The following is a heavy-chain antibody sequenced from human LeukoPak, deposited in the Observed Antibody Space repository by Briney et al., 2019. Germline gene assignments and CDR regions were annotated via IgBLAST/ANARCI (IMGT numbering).Heavy chain of an antibody. D-gene: IGHD4-17*01. Sequence: GGSLRLSCAASGFTFSSYSMNWVRQAPGKGLEWVSSISSSSSYIYYADSVKGRFTISRDNAKNSLYRQMNSLRDEDTAVYYCARGFSDYGDYGSPRWFDPWGQGTLVTVSS. CDR2: ISSSSSYI. CDR1: GFTFSSYS. J-gene: IGHJ5*02. V-gene: IGHV3-21*01. CDR3: ARGFSDYGDYGSPRWFDP.